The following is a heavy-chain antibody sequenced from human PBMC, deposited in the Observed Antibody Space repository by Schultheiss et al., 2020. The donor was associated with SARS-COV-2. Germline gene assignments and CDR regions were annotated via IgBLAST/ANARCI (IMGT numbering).Heavy chain of an antibody. CDR1: GVTFSSYG. CDR3: ARGSGGGYEFNY. J-gene: IGHJ4*02. D-gene: IGHD5-12*01. CDR2: IWYDGSKT. V-gene: IGHV3-33*01. Sequence: GGSLRLSCAVSGVTFSSYGMHWVRQSPGKGLEWVAFIWYDGSKTYYADSVKGRFTISRDNSKDTLYLQMNSMRDEDTAVYYCARGSGGGYEFNYWGQGTLVTVSS.